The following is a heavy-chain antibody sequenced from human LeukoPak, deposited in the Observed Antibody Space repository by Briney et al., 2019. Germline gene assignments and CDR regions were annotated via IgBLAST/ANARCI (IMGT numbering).Heavy chain of an antibody. CDR1: GGSLSSSSSY. J-gene: IGHJ4*02. D-gene: IGHD1-26*01. Sequence: SETLSLTCTVSGGSLSSSSSYWGWIRQPPGEGLGWIGCIYYSGSTYFNPSLKSRITISVDTTKNQFSLKLGSLTAADTAVYYCARVSSGSYSFGYWGQGTLVTVSS. CDR2: IYYSGST. V-gene: IGHV4-39*07. CDR3: ARVSSGSYSFGY.